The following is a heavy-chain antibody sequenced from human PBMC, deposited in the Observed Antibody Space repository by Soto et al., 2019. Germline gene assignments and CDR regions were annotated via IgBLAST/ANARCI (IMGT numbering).Heavy chain of an antibody. V-gene: IGHV3-9*01. CDR1: GFTFDDYA. CDR3: AKDIAAATYYYYGMDV. J-gene: IGHJ6*02. Sequence: ESGGGLVQPGRSLRLSCAASGFTFDDYAMHWVRQAPGKGLEWVSGISWNSGSIGYADSVKGRFTISRDNAKNSLYLQMNSLRAEDTALYYCAKDIAAATYYYYGMDVWGQGTTVTVSS. D-gene: IGHD6-13*01. CDR2: ISWNSGSI.